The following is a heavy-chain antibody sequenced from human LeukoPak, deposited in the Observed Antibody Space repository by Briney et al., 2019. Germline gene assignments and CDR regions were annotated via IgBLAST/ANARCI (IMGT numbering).Heavy chain of an antibody. CDR1: GFTFSSYS. D-gene: IGHD3-22*01. J-gene: IGHJ4*02. CDR3: ARVGYDGTGYYSLGNY. Sequence: GGTLRLSCAASGFTFSSYSMKWVRQAPGKGLEWVSSITRSSIYIYYADSVKGRFTISRDNAKNSLYLQMNSLRAEDTAVYYCARVGYDGTGYYSLGNYWGQGTLVSVSS. CDR2: ITRSSIYI. V-gene: IGHV3-21*01.